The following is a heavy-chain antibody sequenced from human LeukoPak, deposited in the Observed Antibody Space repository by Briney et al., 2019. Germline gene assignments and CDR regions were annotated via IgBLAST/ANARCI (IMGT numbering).Heavy chain of an antibody. Sequence: GGSLRLSCVASEFTFSSYWMSWVRQAPGKGLEWVANIKQDGSEKYYVDSVKGRFTISRDNAKNSLYLQMNSLRAEDTAVYYCARETYYYDSMWVFDYWGQGTLVTVSS. D-gene: IGHD3-22*01. CDR2: IKQDGSEK. J-gene: IGHJ4*02. CDR3: ARETYYYDSMWVFDY. CDR1: EFTFSSYW. V-gene: IGHV3-7*01.